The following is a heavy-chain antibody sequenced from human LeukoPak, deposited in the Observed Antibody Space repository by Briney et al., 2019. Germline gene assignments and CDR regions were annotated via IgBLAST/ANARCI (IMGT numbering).Heavy chain of an antibody. CDR2: INHSGST. Sequence: SETLSLTCAVYGGSFSGYYWSWIRQPPGKGLEWIGEINHSGSTNYNPSLKSRVTISVDTSKNQFSLKLSSVTAADTAVYYCARVRAAAPYYYYGMDVWGQGTTVTVSS. CDR3: ARVRAAAPYYYYGMDV. J-gene: IGHJ6*02. CDR1: GGSFSGYY. D-gene: IGHD6-13*01. V-gene: IGHV4-34*01.